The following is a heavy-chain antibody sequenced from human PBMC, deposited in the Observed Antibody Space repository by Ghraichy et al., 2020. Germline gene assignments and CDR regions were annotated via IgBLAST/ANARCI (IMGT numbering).Heavy chain of an antibody. CDR3: ARVFTIFGVVDNYFDY. CDR2: INPNSGGT. CDR1: GYTFTGYY. Sequence: ASVKVSCKASGYTFTGYYMHWVRQAPGQGLEWMGWINPNSGGTNYAQKFQGRVTMTRDTSISTAYMELSRLRSDDTAVYYCARVFTIFGVVDNYFDYWGQGTLVTVSS. J-gene: IGHJ4*02. V-gene: IGHV1-2*02. D-gene: IGHD3-3*01.